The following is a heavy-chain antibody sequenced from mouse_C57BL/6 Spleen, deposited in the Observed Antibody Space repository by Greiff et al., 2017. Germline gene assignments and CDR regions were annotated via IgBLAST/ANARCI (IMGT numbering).Heavy chain of an antibody. CDR3: VRGLRRGFAY. V-gene: IGHV14-1*01. CDR2: IDPEDGDT. D-gene: IGHD2-4*01. CDR1: GFNIKDYY. Sequence: EVQLQQSGAELVRPGASVKLSCTASGFNIKDYYMYWVKQRPEQGLEWIGRIDPEDGDTEYAPKFQGKATMTADTSSNTAYLQLSSLTSEDTAVYYCVRGLRRGFAYWGQGTLVTVSA. J-gene: IGHJ3*01.